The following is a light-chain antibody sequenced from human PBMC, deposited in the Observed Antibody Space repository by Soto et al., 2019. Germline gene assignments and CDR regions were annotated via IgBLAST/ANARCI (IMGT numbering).Light chain of an antibody. CDR3: QQYNNWPLT. CDR2: GAS. V-gene: IGKV3-15*01. J-gene: IGKJ1*01. Sequence: EIVMTQSPVTLSVSPGGRATLSCRASQSISDTLAWYQQKPGQAPRLLIHGASTRAPGFPARFSGSGSGTDFTLNISSLQSEDFSGYYCQQYNNWPLTFGQGTKVEIK. CDR1: QSISDT.